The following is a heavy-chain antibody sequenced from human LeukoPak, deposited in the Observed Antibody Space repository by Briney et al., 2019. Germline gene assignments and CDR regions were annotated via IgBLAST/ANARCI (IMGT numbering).Heavy chain of an antibody. J-gene: IGHJ4*02. V-gene: IGHV1-3*01. CDR3: ARDLSETYYYDSSTDY. Sequence: ASVKVSCKASGYTFTSYAMHWVRQAPGQRLEWMGWINAGNGNTKYSQEFQGRVTMTTDTSTSTAYMELRSLRSDDTAVYYCARDLSETYYYDSSTDYWGQGTLVTVSS. CDR2: INAGNGNT. CDR1: GYTFTSYA. D-gene: IGHD3-22*01.